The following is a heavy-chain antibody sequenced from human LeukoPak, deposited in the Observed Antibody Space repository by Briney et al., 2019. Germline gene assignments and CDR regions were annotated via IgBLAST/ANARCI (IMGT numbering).Heavy chain of an antibody. CDR3: ARAPYYDFWSGYYIFAFDI. Sequence: PSETLSLTCTVSGGSISSYYWSWIRQPPGKGLEWIGYIYYSGSTNYNPSLKSRVTVSVDTSKNQFSLKLSSVTAADTAVYYCARAPYYDFWSGYYIFAFDIWGQGTMVTVSS. CDR2: IYYSGST. V-gene: IGHV4-59*08. D-gene: IGHD3-3*01. J-gene: IGHJ3*02. CDR1: GGSISSYY.